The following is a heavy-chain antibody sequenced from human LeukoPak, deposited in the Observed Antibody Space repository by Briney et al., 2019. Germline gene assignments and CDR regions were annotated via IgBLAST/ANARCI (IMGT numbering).Heavy chain of an antibody. CDR1: GFTFSSYG. CDR3: ARDCSGAACESEFAFDL. J-gene: IGHJ3*01. CDR2: IRYDGSNK. V-gene: IGHV3-30*02. D-gene: IGHD2-15*01. Sequence: GGSLRLSCAASGFTFSSYGMHWVRQAPGKGLEWVAFIRYDGSNKYYADSVKGRFTISRDNAGDSLYLQMSSLRAEDTAVYYCARDCSGAACESEFAFDLWGQGTTVTVSS.